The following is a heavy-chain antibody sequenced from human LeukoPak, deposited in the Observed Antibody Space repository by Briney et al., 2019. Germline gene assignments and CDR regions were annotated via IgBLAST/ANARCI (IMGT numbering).Heavy chain of an antibody. D-gene: IGHD3-10*01. J-gene: IGHJ6*03. Sequence: PGGSLRLSCAASGFTFSSYEMNWVRQAPGKGLEWVSYISSSGSTIYYADSVKGRFTISRDNAKNSLYLQMNSLRAEDTALYYCARDRGTFMVRGYYYYYYMDVWGKGTTVTVSS. CDR2: ISSSGSTI. CDR1: GFTFSSYE. V-gene: IGHV3-48*03. CDR3: ARDRGTFMVRGYYYYYYMDV.